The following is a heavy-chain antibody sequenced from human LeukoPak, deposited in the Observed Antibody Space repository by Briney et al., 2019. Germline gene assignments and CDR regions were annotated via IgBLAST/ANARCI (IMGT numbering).Heavy chain of an antibody. CDR2: INPNSGGT. CDR1: GYTFTDYY. Sequence: ASVKVSCKASGYTFTDYYIYWVRQAPGQGLEWMGRINPNSGGTNYAQKFQGRVTMTRDTSISTAYMELSRLRSDDTAVYYCVRADLLTAYRREIYYYYYMDVWGKGTTVTVSS. J-gene: IGHJ6*03. V-gene: IGHV1-2*06. CDR3: VRADLLTAYRREIYYYYYMDV. D-gene: IGHD3-9*01.